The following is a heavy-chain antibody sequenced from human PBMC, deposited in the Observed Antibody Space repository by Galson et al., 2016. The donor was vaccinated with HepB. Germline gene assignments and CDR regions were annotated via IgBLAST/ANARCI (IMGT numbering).Heavy chain of an antibody. D-gene: IGHD6-13*01. CDR2: ISGDTTTT. CDR3: AKGGGSTWYISPHFVDP. CDR1: GLTFSNYA. J-gene: IGHJ5*02. Sequence: SLRLSCAASGLTFSNYAMTWVRQAPGKGLEWVSSISGDTTTTYYADSVNGRFTLARDNSKNTFYLQMSSLRAEDTASYYCAKGGGSTWYISPHFVDPWGQGTLVTVSS. V-gene: IGHV3-23*01.